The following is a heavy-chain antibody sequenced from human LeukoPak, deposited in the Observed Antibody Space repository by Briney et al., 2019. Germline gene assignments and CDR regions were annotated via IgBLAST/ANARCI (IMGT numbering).Heavy chain of an antibody. CDR3: ASRGVVTAWFQH. J-gene: IGHJ1*01. V-gene: IGHV1-46*01. Sequence: ASVKVSCKASGYSFTSHYMHWVRQAPGQGLEWMGIINPSGGSTSYAQKFQGRVTMTRDMSTSTVYMELSSLRSEDTAVYYCASRGVVTAWFQHWGQGTLVTVSS. D-gene: IGHD2-21*02. CDR2: INPSGGST. CDR1: GYSFTSHY.